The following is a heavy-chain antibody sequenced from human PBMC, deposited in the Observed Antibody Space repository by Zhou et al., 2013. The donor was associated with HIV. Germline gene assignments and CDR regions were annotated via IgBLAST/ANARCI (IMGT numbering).Heavy chain of an antibody. Sequence: QVQLVQSGAEVKKPGASVKVSCKASGYTFTSYAMHWVRQAPGQRLEWMGWINAGNGNTKYSQKFQGRVTITRDTSASTAYMELSSLRSEDTAVYYCARGGARGYFDYWGQGNPGHRLL. J-gene: IGHJ4*02. V-gene: IGHV1-3*01. CDR3: ARGGARGYFDY. D-gene: IGHD3-16*01. CDR2: INAGNGNT. CDR1: GYTFTSYA.